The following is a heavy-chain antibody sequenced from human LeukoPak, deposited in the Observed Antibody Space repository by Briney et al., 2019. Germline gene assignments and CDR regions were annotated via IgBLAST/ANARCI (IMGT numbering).Heavy chain of an antibody. CDR3: ARDLGDIVVVPAATKPRNWFDP. D-gene: IGHD2-2*01. CDR1: GYTFTGYY. CDR2: INPNSGGT. V-gene: IGHV1-2*02. J-gene: IGHJ5*02. Sequence: ASVKVSCKASGYTFTGYYMHWVRQAPGQGLEWMGWINPNSGGTNYAQKFQGRVTMTRDTSISTAYMELSRLRSDDTAVYYCARDLGDIVVVPAATKPRNWFDPWGQGTLVTVSS.